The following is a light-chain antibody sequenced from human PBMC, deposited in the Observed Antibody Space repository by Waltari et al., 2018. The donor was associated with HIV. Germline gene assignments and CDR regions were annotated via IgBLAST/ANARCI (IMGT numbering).Light chain of an antibody. CDR2: DNE. J-gene: IGLJ1*01. Sequence: QSILTQPPSVSAAPGQKVTIPCSGDNSNLGNNFVSCYQQVPGRAPRLLIYDNEKRPSGIPDRFSASKAGVSATLGIAGLQIVDEADYYCGTWDSSLSLYVFGPGTTVAVL. CDR3: GTWDSSLSLYV. V-gene: IGLV1-51*01. CDR1: NSNLGNNF.